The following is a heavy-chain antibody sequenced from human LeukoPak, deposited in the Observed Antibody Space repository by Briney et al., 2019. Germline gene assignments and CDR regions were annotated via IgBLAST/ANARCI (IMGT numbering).Heavy chain of an antibody. CDR2: IYTTGTT. V-gene: IGHV4-4*07. J-gene: IGHJ3*02. Sequence: SETLSLTCTACGGSINNYYWNWIRQPAGKGLEWIGRIYTTGTTSYNPSLNSRVTMSIDTSKNRFSLKLRSVTAADTAVYYCVRHGYYYDTAGPPGPFDIWGQGTMVTVSS. D-gene: IGHD3-22*01. CDR3: VRHGYYYDTAGPPGPFDI. CDR1: GGSINNYY.